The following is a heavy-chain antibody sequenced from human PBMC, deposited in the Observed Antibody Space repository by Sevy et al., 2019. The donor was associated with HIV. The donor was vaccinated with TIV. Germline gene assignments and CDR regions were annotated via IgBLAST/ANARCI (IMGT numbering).Heavy chain of an antibody. D-gene: IGHD1-26*01. Sequence: GGSLRLSCAASGFIFSSYGMDWVRQSPGKGLEWVALIWHDGSQKYYSESVRGRFTVARDNSKNTLYLEMNSPRVEDTAVYYCARNTLGVSTSFYFDHWGQGTLVTVSS. CDR3: ARNTLGVSTSFYFDH. V-gene: IGHV3-33*01. CDR1: GFIFSSYG. CDR2: IWHDGSQK. J-gene: IGHJ4*02.